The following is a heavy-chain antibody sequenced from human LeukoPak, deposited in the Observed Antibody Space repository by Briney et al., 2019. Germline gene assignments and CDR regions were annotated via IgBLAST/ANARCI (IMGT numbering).Heavy chain of an antibody. CDR1: GGSVSSGSYY. J-gene: IGHJ6*02. CDR3: ARERLQGVVYYYYYGMVV. Sequence: PSETLSLTCTVSGGSVSSGSYYWSWIRQPPGKGLEWIGYIYYSGSTNYNPSLKSRVTISVDTSKNQFSLKLSSVTAADTAVYYCARERLQGVVYYYYYGMVVWGQGTTVTVSS. CDR2: IYYSGST. V-gene: IGHV4-61*01. D-gene: IGHD4-11*01.